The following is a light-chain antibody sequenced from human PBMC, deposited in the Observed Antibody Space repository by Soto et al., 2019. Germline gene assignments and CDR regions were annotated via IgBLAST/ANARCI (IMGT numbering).Light chain of an antibody. Sequence: DIVMTQSPDSLAVSLGERATINCKSGQSVLYNFNNKKYLAWYQQKPGQPPKLLIYWASTRESGVPDRFSGSGSGTDFTLTIGSLQAEDVAVYYCQQYYSIPITFGQGTRLEIK. CDR2: WAS. J-gene: IGKJ5*01. CDR1: QSVLYNFNNKKY. CDR3: QQYYSIPIT. V-gene: IGKV4-1*01.